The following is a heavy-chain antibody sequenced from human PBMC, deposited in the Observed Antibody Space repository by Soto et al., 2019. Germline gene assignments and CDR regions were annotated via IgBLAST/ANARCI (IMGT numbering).Heavy chain of an antibody. CDR2: IYYSGST. J-gene: IGHJ4*02. D-gene: IGHD3-22*01. V-gene: IGHV4-30-4*01. CDR1: GGSISSGDYY. CDR3: ARDSVDYYDSSGYFDY. Sequence: SETLSLTCTVSGGSISSGDYYWSWIRQPPGKGLEWIGYIYYSGSTYYNPSLKSRVTISVDTSKNQFSLKLSSVTAADTAVYYCARDSVDYYDSSGYFDYWGQGTLVTVSS.